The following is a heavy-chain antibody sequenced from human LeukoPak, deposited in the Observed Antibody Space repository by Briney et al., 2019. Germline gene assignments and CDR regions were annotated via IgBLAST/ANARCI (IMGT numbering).Heavy chain of an antibody. CDR1: GFTVSSNY. CDR3: VRNYPDHGYKRVAYYFDY. V-gene: IGHV3-66*02. Sequence: GGSLRLSCAASGFTVSSNYMSWVRQAPGKGLEWVSVIYSGGSTYYADSVKGRFTISRDNSKNTLYLQMNSLRAEDTAVYYCVRNYPDHGYKRVAYYFDYWGQGTLVTVSS. J-gene: IGHJ4*02. CDR2: IYSGGST. D-gene: IGHD5-24*01.